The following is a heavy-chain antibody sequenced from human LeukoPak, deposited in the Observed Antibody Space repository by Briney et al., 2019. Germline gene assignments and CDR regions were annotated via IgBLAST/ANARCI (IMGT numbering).Heavy chain of an antibody. CDR1: GYSIRRGYY. V-gene: IGHV4-38-2*02. CDR2: IFHSETTSGST. J-gene: IGHJ5*02. CDR3: ARQGNLITMVRGVANWFDP. Sequence: MSSETLSLTCSVSGYSIRRGYYWGWIRQPSGKGLEWIGSIFHSETTSGSTDYNPSLKSRVTISVDTSKNQFSLKLSSVTAADTAVYYCARQGNLITMVRGVANWFDPWGQGTLVTVSS. D-gene: IGHD3-10*01.